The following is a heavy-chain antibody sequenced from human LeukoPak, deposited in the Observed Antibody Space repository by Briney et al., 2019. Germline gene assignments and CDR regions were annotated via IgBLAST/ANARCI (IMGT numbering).Heavy chain of an antibody. Sequence: ETLSLTCTVSGGSISSYYWSWIRQPPGKGLEWIGYIYYSGSTNHNPSLKSRVTISVDTSKNQFSLKLSSVTAADTAVYYCARLSDTGSTDVWGQGTTVTVSS. CDR3: ARLSDTGSTDV. CDR2: IYYSGST. V-gene: IGHV4-59*08. J-gene: IGHJ6*02. D-gene: IGHD5-18*01. CDR1: GGSISSYY.